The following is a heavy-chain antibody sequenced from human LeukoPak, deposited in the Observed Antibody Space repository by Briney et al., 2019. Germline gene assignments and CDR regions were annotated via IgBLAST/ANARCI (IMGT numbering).Heavy chain of an antibody. V-gene: IGHV4-34*01. Sequence: SETLSLTCAVYGGSFSGYYWSWIRQPPGKGLEWIGEINHSGSTNYNPSLKSRVTISVDTSKNQFSLKLSSVTAADTAVYYCAREGSSGVSFDYWGQGTLVTVSS. D-gene: IGHD6-6*01. CDR3: AREGSSGVSFDY. CDR1: GGSFSGYY. J-gene: IGHJ4*02. CDR2: INHSGST.